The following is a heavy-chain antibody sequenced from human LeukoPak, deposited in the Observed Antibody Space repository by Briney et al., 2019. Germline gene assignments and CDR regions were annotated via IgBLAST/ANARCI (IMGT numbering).Heavy chain of an antibody. CDR1: GVTFSNYW. Sequence: GGSLRLSCAASGVTFSNYWMHWVRQAPGTGLVWVSRINSDGSSTSYADSVKGRFTISRDNAKNTLYLQMNSLRVEDTAVYYCARGGSGSYSDYWGQGTLVTVSS. CDR3: ARGGSGSYSDY. CDR2: INSDGSST. V-gene: IGHV3-74*01. J-gene: IGHJ4*02. D-gene: IGHD3-10*01.